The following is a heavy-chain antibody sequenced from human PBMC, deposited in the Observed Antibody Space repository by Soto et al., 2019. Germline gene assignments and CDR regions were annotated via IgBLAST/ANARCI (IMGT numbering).Heavy chain of an antibody. J-gene: IGHJ4*02. D-gene: IGHD4-17*01. CDR2: ISGSGDST. V-gene: IGHV3-23*01. Sequence: EVQLLESGGGLVQPGGSLRLSCAASGFTFSSYAMSWVRQARGKGLEWVSAISGSGDSTYYADSVKGRFTISRDNSKNTLYLQMNSLRAADTAVYYCAKGARSTTVVTPGDYWGQGTLVTVSS. CDR3: AKGARSTTVVTPGDY. CDR1: GFTFSSYA.